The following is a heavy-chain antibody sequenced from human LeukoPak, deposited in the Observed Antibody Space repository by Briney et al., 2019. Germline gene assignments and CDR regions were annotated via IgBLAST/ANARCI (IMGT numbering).Heavy chain of an antibody. CDR1: GYTFTGYH. D-gene: IGHD7-27*01. CDR3: ARDPTRGDLSVY. J-gene: IGHJ4*02. V-gene: IGHV1-2*02. Sequence: ASVKVSCKASGYTFTGYHMHWVRQVPGQGLEWMGWINSNSGDTNYAQKFQGRVTMTRDTSISTAYMELSRLRSDDTAVYYCARDPTRGDLSVYWGQGTLVTVSS. CDR2: INSNSGDT.